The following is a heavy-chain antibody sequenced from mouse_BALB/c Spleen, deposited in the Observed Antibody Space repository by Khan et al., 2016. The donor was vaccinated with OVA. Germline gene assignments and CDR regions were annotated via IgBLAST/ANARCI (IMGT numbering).Heavy chain of an antibody. J-gene: IGHJ2*01. CDR1: GYSFTGYF. V-gene: IGHV1-20*02. CDR3: ASIYGSDFDY. Sequence: EVQLQQSGPELVKPGASVKISCKASGYSFTGYFMNWVMQSHGKSLEWIGRINPHIGETFYNQKFKGKATLTVDESSSTAHMELRSLESEDSAVYYCASIYGSDFDYWGQGTTLTGSS. CDR2: INPHIGET. D-gene: IGHD1-1*01.